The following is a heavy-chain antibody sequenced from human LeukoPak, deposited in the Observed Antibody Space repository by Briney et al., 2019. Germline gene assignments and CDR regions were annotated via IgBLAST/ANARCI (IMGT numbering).Heavy chain of an antibody. CDR2: VTAAGDTT. D-gene: IGHD2-2*01. V-gene: IGHV3-23*01. CDR3: ARDWYHAIDY. Sequence: GGSLRLSCAASGFTFSSNAMTWVRLAPGKGLECVSAVTAAGDTTYYADSVKGRFTISRDNAKNTLYLQMNSLRAEDTAVYYCARDWYHAIDYWGQGTLVTVSS. CDR1: GFTFSSNA. J-gene: IGHJ4*02.